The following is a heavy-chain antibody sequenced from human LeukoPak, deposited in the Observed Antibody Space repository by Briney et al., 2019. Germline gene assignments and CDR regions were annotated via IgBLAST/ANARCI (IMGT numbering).Heavy chain of an antibody. CDR2: ISSSSSYI. J-gene: IGHJ4*02. D-gene: IGHD5-18*01. CDR3: AVTPFDPVDSYGSPDDY. Sequence: PGGSLRLSCAASGFTFSSYSMNWVRQAPGKGLEWVSSISSSSSYIYYADSVKGRFTISRDNAKNSLYLQMNSLRAEDTAVYYCAVTPFDPVDSYGSPDDYWGQGTLVTVSS. CDR1: GFTFSSYS. V-gene: IGHV3-21*01.